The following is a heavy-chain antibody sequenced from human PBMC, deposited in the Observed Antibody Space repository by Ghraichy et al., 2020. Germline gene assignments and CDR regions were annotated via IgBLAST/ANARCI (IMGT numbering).Heavy chain of an antibody. D-gene: IGHD3-3*01. J-gene: IGHJ5*02. CDR1: TGSISSYY. Sequence: SETLSLTCTFSTGSISSYYWTWLRQSPGKGLEWIGNIHYTGKSNYHPALKSRVTMSIDTSRIQFSLWLQSVTAADTAMYYCAGDVGYDFWTGRNWFDPWGQGTLVTVSS. CDR2: IHYTGKS. V-gene: IGHV4-59*13. CDR3: AGDVGYDFWTGRNWFDP.